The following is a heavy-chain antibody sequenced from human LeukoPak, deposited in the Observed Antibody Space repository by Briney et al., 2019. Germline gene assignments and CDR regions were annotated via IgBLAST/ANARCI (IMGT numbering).Heavy chain of an antibody. J-gene: IGHJ6*04. CDR1: GGSFSSYT. Sequence: SVKVSCTASGGSFSSYTISWVRQAPGQGLEWMGGIIPMFGTADPAQRFQGRVTITADESTSTAYMELTSLRSEDTAVYYCARLEFHYHENKGYGYMDVWGKGTTVIISS. CDR2: IIPMFGTA. D-gene: IGHD2/OR15-2a*01. CDR3: ARLEFHYHENKGYGYMDV. V-gene: IGHV1-69*01.